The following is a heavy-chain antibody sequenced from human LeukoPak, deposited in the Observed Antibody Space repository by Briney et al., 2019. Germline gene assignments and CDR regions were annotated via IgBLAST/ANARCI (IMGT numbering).Heavy chain of an antibody. CDR3: AKTGTPWYYFDY. J-gene: IGHJ4*02. Sequence: GGSLRLSCAASGFTFSSYAMSWVRQAPGKGLEWVSAISGSGGSTYYADPVKGRFTISRDNSKNTLYLQMNSLRAEDTAVYYCAKTGTPWYYFDYWGQGTLVTVSS. CDR2: ISGSGGST. V-gene: IGHV3-23*01. CDR1: GFTFSSYA. D-gene: IGHD6-13*01.